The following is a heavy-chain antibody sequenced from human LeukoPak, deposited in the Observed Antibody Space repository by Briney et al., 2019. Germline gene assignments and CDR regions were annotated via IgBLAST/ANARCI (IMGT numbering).Heavy chain of an antibody. V-gene: IGHV3-66*01. CDR3: AGDERWIQFNY. Sequence: GGSLRLSCAASGFTVSSNYMSWVRQAPGKGLEWVSVIYSCGSAYYADSVKGRFTISRDNSKNTLYLHMNGLRVEDTAIYYCAGDERWIQFNYWGQGTLVTVSS. CDR1: GFTVSSNY. CDR2: IYSCGSA. D-gene: IGHD5-18*01. J-gene: IGHJ4*02.